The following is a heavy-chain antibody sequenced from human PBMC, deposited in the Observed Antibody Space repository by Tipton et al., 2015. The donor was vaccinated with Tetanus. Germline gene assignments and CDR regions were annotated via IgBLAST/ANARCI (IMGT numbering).Heavy chain of an antibody. D-gene: IGHD3-22*01. V-gene: IGHV3-15*07. J-gene: IGHJ3*01. CDR1: GFTFNTIW. Sequence: SLRLSCAASGFTFNTIWMNWVRQAPGKGLEWVGRVRSKADGGTTAYAAHVKGKFTISREDSTNTVYMQMNSLKDEDTAIYYCTRVNTRDSFDFWGRGTMVTVSS. CDR2: VRSKADGGTT. CDR3: TRVNTRDSFDF.